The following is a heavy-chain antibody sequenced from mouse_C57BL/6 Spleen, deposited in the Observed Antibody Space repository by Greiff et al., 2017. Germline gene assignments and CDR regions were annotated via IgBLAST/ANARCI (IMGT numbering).Heavy chain of an antibody. Sequence: VQLHQSGPELVKPGASVKISCKASGYTFTDYYMNWVKQSHGKSLEWIGDINPNNGGTSYNQKFKGKATLTVYKSSSTAYMELRNLTSGDSAVYYCARDVPWYFDVWGTGTTVTVSS. V-gene: IGHV1-26*01. CDR1: GYTFTDYY. J-gene: IGHJ1*03. CDR3: ARDVPWYFDV. CDR2: INPNNGGT.